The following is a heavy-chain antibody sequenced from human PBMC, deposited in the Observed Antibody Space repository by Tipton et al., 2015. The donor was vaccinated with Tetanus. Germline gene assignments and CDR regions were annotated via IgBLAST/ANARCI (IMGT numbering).Heavy chain of an antibody. Sequence: LRLSCVVYGGSFGHYYWSWIRQPPGKGPEWIGQIHSSGSTNYIPSLKSRVTISLDTSKNQFSLRLTSVTAADTAVYYCARDIEEVGATKYFDYWGQGTLVTVSS. CDR2: IHSSGST. D-gene: IGHD1-26*01. J-gene: IGHJ4*02. V-gene: IGHV4-59*01. CDR3: ARDIEEVGATKYFDY. CDR1: GGSFGHYY.